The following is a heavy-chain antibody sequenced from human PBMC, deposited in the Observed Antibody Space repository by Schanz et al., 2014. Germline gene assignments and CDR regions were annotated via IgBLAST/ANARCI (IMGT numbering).Heavy chain of an antibody. Sequence: QVQLVESGGGVVQPGRSLRLSCAASGFTFSKYGVHWVRQAPGKGLEWAALISHDGNNKHYVDSVEGRFTISRDNAKNSLYLQVNNLSAEDTAVYYCVRDKKGFVAVAGRAPFDYWGQGTLVTVSS. D-gene: IGHD6-19*01. CDR1: GFTFSKYG. CDR2: ISHDGNNK. J-gene: IGHJ4*02. V-gene: IGHV3-30*19. CDR3: VRDKKGFVAVAGRAPFDY.